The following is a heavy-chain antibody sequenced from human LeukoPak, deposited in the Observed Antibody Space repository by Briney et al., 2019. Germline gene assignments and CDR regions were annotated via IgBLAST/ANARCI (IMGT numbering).Heavy chain of an antibody. V-gene: IGHV3-30*04. CDR3: ARVHSSSWYPLLY. J-gene: IGHJ4*02. CDR2: ISYDGSNK. Sequence: GRSLRLSCAASGFTFSSYAMRWVRQAPGKGLEWVAVISYDGSNKYYADSVKGRFTISRDNSKNTLYLQMNSLRAEDTAVYYCARVHSSSWYPLLYWGQGTLVTVSS. CDR1: GFTFSSYA. D-gene: IGHD6-13*01.